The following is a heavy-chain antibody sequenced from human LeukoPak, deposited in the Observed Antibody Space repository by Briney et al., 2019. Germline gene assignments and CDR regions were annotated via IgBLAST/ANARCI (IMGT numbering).Heavy chain of an antibody. CDR3: ARGGGPYYYDSSGYSFSP. J-gene: IGHJ5*02. CDR2: IYYSGST. Sequence: SETLSLTCTVSGGSISSYYWSWIRQPPGKGLEWIGYIYYSGSTNYNPSLKSRVTISVDTSENQFSLKLSSVTAADTAVYYCARGGGPYYYDSSGYSFSPWGQGTLVTVSS. CDR1: GGSISSYY. V-gene: IGHV4-59*01. D-gene: IGHD3-22*01.